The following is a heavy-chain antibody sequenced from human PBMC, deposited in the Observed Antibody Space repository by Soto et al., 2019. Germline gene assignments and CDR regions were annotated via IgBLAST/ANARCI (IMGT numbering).Heavy chain of an antibody. CDR2: ITRSGGGT. CDR1: GFTFSAYV. Sequence: GGSLRLSCAASGFTFSAYVMSWVRQAPAESLECVSSITRSGGGTYYEDSVKGRFTVSRDNSKNTVYLQMNNLRDEDTDDYYFAKLTAAWGQGTLVRVS. CDR3: AKLTAA. V-gene: IGHV3-23*01. J-gene: IGHJ4*02. D-gene: IGHD6-13*01.